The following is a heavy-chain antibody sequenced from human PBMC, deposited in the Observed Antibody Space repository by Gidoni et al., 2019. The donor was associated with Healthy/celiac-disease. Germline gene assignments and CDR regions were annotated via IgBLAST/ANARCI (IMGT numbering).Heavy chain of an antibody. D-gene: IGHD3-10*01. V-gene: IGHV5-51*03. CDR1: GYSCTSYW. J-gene: IGHJ3*02. CDR2: IYPGDSDT. Sequence: EAQLVQSGAEVKKPGESLKLSCKGSGYSCTSYWIGWVRQMLGKGLEWMGIIYPGDSDTRYSPSFQGQVTISADKSISTAYLQWSSLKAADTAMYYCARTPAMVRGVNDAFDIWGQGTMVTVSS. CDR3: ARTPAMVRGVNDAFDI.